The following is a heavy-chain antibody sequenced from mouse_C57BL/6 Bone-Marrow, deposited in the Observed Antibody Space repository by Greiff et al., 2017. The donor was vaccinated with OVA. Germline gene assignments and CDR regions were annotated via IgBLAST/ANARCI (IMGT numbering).Heavy chain of an antibody. V-gene: IGHV1-20*01. CDR3: AREGDLYYYGSSPAWFAY. D-gene: IGHD1-1*01. CDR2: INPYNGDT. CDR1: GYSFTGYF. J-gene: IGHJ3*01. Sequence: EVKLVESGPELVKPGDSVKISCKASGYSFTGYFMNWVMQSHGKSLEWIGRINPYNGDTFYNQKFKGKATLTVDTSSSTAHRSLRRLTSEDSAVYSCAREGDLYYYGSSPAWFAYGGKGTLVTVSA.